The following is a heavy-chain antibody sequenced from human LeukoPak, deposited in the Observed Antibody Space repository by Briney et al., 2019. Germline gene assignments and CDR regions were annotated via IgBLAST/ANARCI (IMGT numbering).Heavy chain of an antibody. J-gene: IGHJ6*03. CDR3: ARVAIWSGYATSYYYYMDV. CDR2: INHSGST. D-gene: IGHD3-3*01. V-gene: IGHV4-34*01. Sequence: SETLSLTCAVYGGSFSGYYWSWLRQPPGKGLEWIGEINHSGSTNYNPSLESRVTISVDTSKNQFSLKLSSVTAADTAVYYCARVAIWSGYATSYYYYMDVWAKGPRSPSP. CDR1: GGSFSGYY.